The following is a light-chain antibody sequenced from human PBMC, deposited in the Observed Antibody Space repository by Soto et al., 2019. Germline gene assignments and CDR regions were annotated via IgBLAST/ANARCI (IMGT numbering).Light chain of an antibody. CDR3: SSYTSSKTYV. CDR2: EVG. J-gene: IGLJ1*01. V-gene: IGLV2-14*01. CDR1: SNDIGGYNY. Sequence: QSVLAQPASVSGSLGQSITISCTGASNDIGGYNYVSWYQQHSGKAPKLMIYEVGNRPSGVSNRFSGSKSGTTASLTISGLQAEDEADYYCSSYTSSKTYVFGTGTKVTV.